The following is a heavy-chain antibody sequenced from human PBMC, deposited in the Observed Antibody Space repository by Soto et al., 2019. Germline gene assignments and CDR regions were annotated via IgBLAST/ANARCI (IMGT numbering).Heavy chain of an antibody. CDR1: GYSFTSYW. V-gene: IGHV5-10-1*01. D-gene: IGHD3-22*01. CDR3: ARWLSSNYYYYGMDV. J-gene: IGHJ6*02. Sequence: GESLKISCKGSGYSFTSYWISWVRQVPGKGLEWMGRIDPSDSYTNYSPSFQGHVTISADKSISTAYLQWSSLKASDTAMYYCARWLSSNYYYYGMDVWGQGTTVTVSS. CDR2: IDPSDSYT.